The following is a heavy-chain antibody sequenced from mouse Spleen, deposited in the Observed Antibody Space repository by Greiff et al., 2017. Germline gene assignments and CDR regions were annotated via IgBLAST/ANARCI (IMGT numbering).Heavy chain of an antibody. D-gene: IGHD2-1*01. Sequence: VQLQQSGPGLVQPSQSLSITCTVSGFSLTSYGVHWVRQSPGKGLEWLGVIWRGGSTDYNAAFMSRLSITKDNSKSLVFFKMNSLQADDTAIYYCATIYYGNYSWFAYWGQGTLVTVSA. V-gene: IGHV2-5*01. J-gene: IGHJ3*01. CDR2: IWRGGST. CDR1: GFSLTSYG. CDR3: ATIYYGNYSWFAY.